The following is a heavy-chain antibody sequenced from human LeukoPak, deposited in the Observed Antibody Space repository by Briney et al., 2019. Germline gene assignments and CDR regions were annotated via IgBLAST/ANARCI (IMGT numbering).Heavy chain of an antibody. D-gene: IGHD4-17*01. Sequence: PTVNLSRKFSGYRLTELYIYWVRQAPGEGPEWMGGFHPEDDRGIYAQKFQGRVTMTEDTSTNTAYMDLSSLRSEDSAMYYCAAPSARSTVTTWSAFDLWGQGTMVTVSS. CDR1: GYRLTELY. J-gene: IGHJ3*01. V-gene: IGHV1-24*01. CDR2: FHPEDDRG. CDR3: AAPSARSTVTTWSAFDL.